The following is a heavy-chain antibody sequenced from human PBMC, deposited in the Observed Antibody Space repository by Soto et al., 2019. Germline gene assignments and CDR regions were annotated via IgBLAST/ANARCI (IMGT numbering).Heavy chain of an antibody. V-gene: IGHV3-23*01. J-gene: IGHJ4*02. Sequence: GGSLRLSCAASGFTFSSYAMSWVRQAPGKGLEWVSAISGSGGSTYYAESVKGRFTISRDNSKNTLYLQMNSLRAEDTAVYYCAKDWNWNYGSYFDYWGQGTLVTVSS. CDR1: GFTFSSYA. D-gene: IGHD1-7*01. CDR2: ISGSGGST. CDR3: AKDWNWNYGSYFDY.